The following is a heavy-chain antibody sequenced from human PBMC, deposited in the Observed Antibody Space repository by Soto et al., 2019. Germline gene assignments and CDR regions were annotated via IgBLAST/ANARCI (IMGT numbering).Heavy chain of an antibody. Sequence: GGSLRLSCAASGFTFSSYGMHWVRQAPGKGLEWVEVISYDGSNKYYADSVKGRFTISRDNSKNTLYLQMNSLRAEDTALYYCEKDIERAMAPIWFDPWGHGTLVTVSS. J-gene: IGHJ5*02. CDR3: EKDIERAMAPIWFDP. CDR1: GFTFSSYG. D-gene: IGHD5-18*01. V-gene: IGHV3-30*18. CDR2: ISYDGSNK.